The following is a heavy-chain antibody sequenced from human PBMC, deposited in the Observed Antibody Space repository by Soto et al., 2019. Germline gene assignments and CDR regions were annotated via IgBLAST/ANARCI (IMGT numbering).Heavy chain of an antibody. CDR2: ISAYNGNT. D-gene: IGHD3-3*01. Sequence: GASVKASCKASGYTITSYGISCVRQAPGQGLEWMGWISAYNGNTNYAQKLQGRVTMTTDTSTGTAYMELRSLRSDDTAVYYCARIGDYDFWSGYGGMDVWGQGTTVTVSS. J-gene: IGHJ6*02. CDR3: ARIGDYDFWSGYGGMDV. V-gene: IGHV1-18*01. CDR1: GYTITSYG.